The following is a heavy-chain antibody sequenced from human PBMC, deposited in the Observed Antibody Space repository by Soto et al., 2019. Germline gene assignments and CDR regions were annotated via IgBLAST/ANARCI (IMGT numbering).Heavy chain of an antibody. D-gene: IGHD1-26*01. J-gene: IGHJ4*02. CDR2: ISYDGSYQ. Sequence: QVQLVESGGGVVQPGTSLRLSCEASGFAFNKFGMHWVRQAPGKGLEWVAFISYDGSYQYYADSVQGRLTITRDKSMNTLNMQLNSLRREDTAVYYCAKGGEVGGVLGDHWGKGTLVTVSS. CDR1: GFAFNKFG. V-gene: IGHV3-30*18. CDR3: AKGGEVGGVLGDH.